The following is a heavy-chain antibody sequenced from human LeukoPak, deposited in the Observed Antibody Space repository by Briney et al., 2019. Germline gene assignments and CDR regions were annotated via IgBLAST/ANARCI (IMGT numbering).Heavy chain of an antibody. D-gene: IGHD4-17*01. V-gene: IGHV4-34*01. CDR2: IYYSGST. CDR3: ARLPTVTYYFDY. Sequence: TSETLSLTCDVHGGAFGGYYWTWVRQPPGKGLEWIGSIYYSGSTYYNPSLKSRVTISVDTSKNQFSLKLSSVTAADTAVYYCARLPTVTYYFDYWGQGTLVTVSS. J-gene: IGHJ4*02. CDR1: GGAFGGYY.